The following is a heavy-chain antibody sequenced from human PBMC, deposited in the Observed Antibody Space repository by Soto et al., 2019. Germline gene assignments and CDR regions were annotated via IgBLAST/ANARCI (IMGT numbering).Heavy chain of an antibody. CDR2: ISGSSDST. Sequence: GGSQRLSCAASGFTFGSFAVSWVRQALGEGLERDSAISGSSDSTYYADSVMGRFTISRDNSLNSLYLQMICLRAEDTAVYYCAKDPRGCSGGSCYLNWGQGTLVTVSS. V-gene: IGHV3-23*01. CDR3: AKDPRGCSGGSCYLN. J-gene: IGHJ4*02. CDR1: GFTFGSFA. D-gene: IGHD2-15*01.